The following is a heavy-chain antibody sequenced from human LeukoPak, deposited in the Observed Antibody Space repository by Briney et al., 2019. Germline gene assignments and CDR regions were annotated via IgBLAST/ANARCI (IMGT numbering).Heavy chain of an antibody. D-gene: IGHD3-16*01. CDR1: GFTFSSYA. V-gene: IGHV3-21*01. CDR3: ARSEGARFDY. J-gene: IGHJ4*02. CDR2: ISSSSSYI. Sequence: GGSLRLSCAASGFTFSSYAMSWVRQAPGKGLEWVSSISSSSSYIYYADSVKGRFTISRDNAKNSLYLQMNSLRAEDTAVYYCARSEGARFDYWGQGTLVTVSS.